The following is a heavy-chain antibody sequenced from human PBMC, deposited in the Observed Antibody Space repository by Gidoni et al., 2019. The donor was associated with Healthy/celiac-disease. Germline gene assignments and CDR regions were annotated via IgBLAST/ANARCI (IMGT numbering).Heavy chain of an antibody. CDR3: ARDREAVAGTGRSYYYYGMDV. J-gene: IGHJ6*02. CDR1: GYTFTSYY. D-gene: IGHD6-19*01. Sequence: QVQLVQSGAEVKKPGASVKVSCKASGYTFTSYYMHWVRQAPGQGLEWMGIFNPSGGSKSYAQKFQGRVTMTRDTSTSTVYMEVSSLRSEDTAVYYCARDREAVAGTGRSYYYYGMDVWGQGTTVTVSS. V-gene: IGHV1-46*01. CDR2: FNPSGGSK.